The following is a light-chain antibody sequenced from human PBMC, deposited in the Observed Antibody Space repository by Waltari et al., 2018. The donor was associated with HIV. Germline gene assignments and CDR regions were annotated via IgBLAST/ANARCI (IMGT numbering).Light chain of an antibody. J-gene: IGLJ1*01. CDR1: NSDHGTYKL. V-gene: IGLV2-23*02. Sequence: QSALTQPASLPGSPGQSTTIPCTGPNSDHGTYKLVSWYQQHPGKAPKLIIYVVNTRPSGISDRFSGSKSDNTASLTISGLQAEDEADYYCCSYASSTTYVFGTGTKITVL. CDR3: CSYASSTTYV. CDR2: VVN.